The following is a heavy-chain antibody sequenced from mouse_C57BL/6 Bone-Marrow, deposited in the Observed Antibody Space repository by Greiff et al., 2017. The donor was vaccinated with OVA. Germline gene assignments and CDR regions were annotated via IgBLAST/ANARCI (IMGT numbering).Heavy chain of an antibody. CDR1: GYTFTDYY. D-gene: IGHD2-4*01. J-gene: IGHJ4*01. V-gene: IGHV1-19*01. CDR3: APYDYDVNAMDY. CDR2: INPHNGGT. Sequence: VQLQQSGPVLVKPGASVKMSCKASGYTFTDYYMNWVKQSHGKSLEWIGVINPHNGGTSYNQKFKGKATLTVDKSSSTAYMELNSLTSEDSAVYYCAPYDYDVNAMDYWGQGTSVTVSS.